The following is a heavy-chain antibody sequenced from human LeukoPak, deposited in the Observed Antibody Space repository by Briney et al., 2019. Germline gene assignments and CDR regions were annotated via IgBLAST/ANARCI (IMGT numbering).Heavy chain of an antibody. Sequence: SETLSLTCTVSGGSISSGGYYWSWIRQPPGEGLEWIGYIYHSGSTYYNPSLKSRVTISVDRSKNQFSLKLSSVTAADTAVYYCAAQYSSSSLWFDPWGQGTLVTVSS. D-gene: IGHD6-6*01. CDR3: AAQYSSSSLWFDP. CDR1: GGSISSGGYY. V-gene: IGHV4-30-2*01. CDR2: IYHSGST. J-gene: IGHJ5*02.